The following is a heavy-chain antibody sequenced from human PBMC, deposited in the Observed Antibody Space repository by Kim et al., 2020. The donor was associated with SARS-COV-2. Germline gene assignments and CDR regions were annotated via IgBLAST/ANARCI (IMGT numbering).Heavy chain of an antibody. CDR1: GGSISSSSYY. CDR2: IYYSGST. J-gene: IGHJ6*02. CDR3: ARHTRGYGYYYYYGMDV. V-gene: IGHV4-39*01. D-gene: IGHD5-18*01. Sequence: SETLSLTCTVSGGSISSSSYYWGWIRQPPGKGLEWIGSIYYSGSTYYNPSLKSRVTISVDTSKNQFSLKLSSVTAADTAVYYCARHTRGYGYYYYYGMDVWGQGTTVTVSS.